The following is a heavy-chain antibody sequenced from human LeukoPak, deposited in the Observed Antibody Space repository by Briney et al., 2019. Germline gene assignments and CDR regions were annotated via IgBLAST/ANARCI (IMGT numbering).Heavy chain of an antibody. D-gene: IGHD3-10*01. J-gene: IGHJ4*02. CDR3: ARDRSTGRITMVRGVPNFDY. CDR2: INHSGST. V-gene: IGHV4-34*01. Sequence: SETLSLTCAVYGGSFSGYYWSWIRQPPGKGLELIGEINHSGSTNYNPSLKSRVTISVDTSKNQFSLKLSSVTAADTAVYYCARDRSTGRITMVRGVPNFDYWGQGTLVTVSS. CDR1: GGSFSGYY.